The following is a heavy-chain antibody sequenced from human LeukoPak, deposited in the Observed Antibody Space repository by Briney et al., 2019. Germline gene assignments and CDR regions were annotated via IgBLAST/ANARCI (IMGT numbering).Heavy chain of an antibody. CDR3: ARDGNAHAFDI. CDR2: ISYDGSNK. CDR1: GFTFSSYA. D-gene: IGHD4-23*01. J-gene: IGHJ3*02. V-gene: IGHV3-30*04. Sequence: PGGSLRLSCAASGFTFSSYAMHWLRQAPGKGLVWVAVISYDGSNKYYADSVKGRFTISRDNSKNTLYLQMNSLRAEDTAVYYCARDGNAHAFDIWGQGTMVTVSS.